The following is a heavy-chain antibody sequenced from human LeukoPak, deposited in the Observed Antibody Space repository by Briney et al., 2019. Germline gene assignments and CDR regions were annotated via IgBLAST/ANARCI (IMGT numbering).Heavy chain of an antibody. J-gene: IGHJ3*02. V-gene: IGHV3-21*01. D-gene: IGHD2-15*01. Sequence: GGSLRLSCAASGFTFSSYSMNWVRHAPGKGLELVSSISSSSSYIYYADSVKGRFTISRDNAKNSLYLQMNSLRAEDTAVYYCATPIVVVVAAGGRDAFDIWGQGTMVTVSS. CDR2: ISSSSSYI. CDR3: ATPIVVVVAAGGRDAFDI. CDR1: GFTFSSYS.